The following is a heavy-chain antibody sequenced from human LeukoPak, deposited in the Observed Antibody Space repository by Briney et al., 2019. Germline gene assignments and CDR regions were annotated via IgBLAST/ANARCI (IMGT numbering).Heavy chain of an antibody. V-gene: IGHV3-23*01. CDR2: ISGSGGST. CDR1: GFTFSSYA. CDR3: AKDSGDYRGYFDY. J-gene: IGHJ4*02. D-gene: IGHD4-17*01. Sequence: PGGSLRLSCAASGFTFSSYAMSWVRQAPGKGLEWVSAISGSGGSTYYADSVKGRFTISRDNSRNTLYLQMNSLRAEDTAVYYCAKDSGDYRGYFDYWGQGTLVTVSS.